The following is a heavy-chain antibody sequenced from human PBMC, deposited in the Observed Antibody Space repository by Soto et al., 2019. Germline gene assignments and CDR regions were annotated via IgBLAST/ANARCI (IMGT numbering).Heavy chain of an antibody. V-gene: IGHV4-34*01. CDR3: ARDLRDYGDYGGNYYYYMDV. CDR2: INHSGST. Sequence: PSETLSLTCAVYGGSFSGYYWSWIRQPPGKGLEWIGEINHSGSTNYNPSLKSRVTISVDTSKNQFSLKLSSVTAADTAVYYCARDLRDYGDYGGNYYYYMDVWGKGTTVTVSS. J-gene: IGHJ6*03. D-gene: IGHD4-17*01. CDR1: GGSFSGYY.